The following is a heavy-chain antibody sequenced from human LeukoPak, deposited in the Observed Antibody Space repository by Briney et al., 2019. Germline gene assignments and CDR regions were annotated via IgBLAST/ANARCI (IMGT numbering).Heavy chain of an antibody. CDR2: ISAQHGQA. D-gene: IGHD6-13*01. CDR3: ARDLLGSSCDY. J-gene: IGHJ4*02. Sequence: ASVKVSCKTSGYSENFYGITWVRQVAGQGLEWMGWISAQHGQAEYAPNSQDRVTMTTDTYTNTAYMELRSLRSDDTAVYYCARDLLGSSCDYWGQGTLVTVSS. V-gene: IGHV1-18*04. CDR1: GYSENFYG.